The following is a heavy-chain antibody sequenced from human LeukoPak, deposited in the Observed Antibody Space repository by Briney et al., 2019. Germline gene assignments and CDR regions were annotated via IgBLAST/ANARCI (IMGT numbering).Heavy chain of an antibody. V-gene: IGHV1-2*06. CDR2: INPNSGGT. CDR3: ARHYDFWSCNNWFDP. D-gene: IGHD3-3*01. Sequence: GASVKVSCKASGCTFTGYYMHWVRQAPGQGLEWMGRINPNSGGTNYAQKFQGRVTMTRDTSISTAYMEPSRLRSDDTAVYYCARHYDFWSCNNWFDPWGQGTLVTVSS. CDR1: GCTFTGYY. J-gene: IGHJ5*02.